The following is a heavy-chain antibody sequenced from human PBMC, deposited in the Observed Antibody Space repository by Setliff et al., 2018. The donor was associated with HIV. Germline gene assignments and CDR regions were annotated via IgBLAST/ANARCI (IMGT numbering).Heavy chain of an antibody. Sequence: SVKVSCKASGGTFSSYAISWVRQAPGQGLEWMGGIIPIFGTANYAQKFQGRVTITADESTSTAYMELSSLRSEDTAVYYCARGPGAFGGTSVQNFDYWGQGTLVTVSS. V-gene: IGHV1-69*13. D-gene: IGHD3-16*01. CDR3: ARGPGAFGGTSVQNFDY. CDR1: GGTFSSYA. CDR2: IIPIFGTA. J-gene: IGHJ4*02.